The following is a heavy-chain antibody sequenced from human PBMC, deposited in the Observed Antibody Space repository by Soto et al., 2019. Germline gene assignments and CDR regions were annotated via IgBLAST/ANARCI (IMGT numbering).Heavy chain of an antibody. CDR2: INPNSGGT. CDR3: AKDGGPAYCNSPGCSAEHFDY. Sequence: ASVKVSCKASGYTFTGYYMHWVRQAPGQGLEWMGWINPNSGGTNYAQKFQDWVTMTRDTSISTAYMELSRLRSDDTAVYYCAKDGGPAYCNSPGCSAEHFDYWGQGTQVTVSS. D-gene: IGHD2-2*01. V-gene: IGHV1-2*04. CDR1: GYTFTGYY. J-gene: IGHJ4*02.